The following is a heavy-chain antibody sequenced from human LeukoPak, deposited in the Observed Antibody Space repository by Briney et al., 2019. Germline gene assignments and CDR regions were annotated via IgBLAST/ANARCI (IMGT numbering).Heavy chain of an antibody. J-gene: IGHJ4*02. CDR1: GGSISSTNR. D-gene: IGHD1-26*01. Sequence: SETLSLTCAVSGGSISSTNRCCWVRPPPGQGLEWIGEISMTGETNYNPSLNGRVTISLDRSRNQLSLTLTSLTPDDTATSYSWGESGAFCAFGYWGEGTLVIV. CDR3: WGESGAFCAFGY. CDR2: ISMTGET. V-gene: IGHV4-4*02.